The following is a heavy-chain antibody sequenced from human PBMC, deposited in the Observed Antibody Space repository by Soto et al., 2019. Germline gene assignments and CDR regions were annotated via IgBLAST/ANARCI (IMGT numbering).Heavy chain of an antibody. CDR1: GGSISSYY. V-gene: IGHV4-59*01. D-gene: IGHD3-9*01. Sequence: QVQLQESGPGLVKPSETLSLTCTVSGGSISSYYWSWIRQPPGKGLEWIGYIYYRGSTNYNPSLKSRVTISVDTSKNQFSLKLSSVTAADTAVYYCARGGRPVRYFDWLSPLFDYWGQGTLVTVSS. CDR2: IYYRGST. J-gene: IGHJ4*02. CDR3: ARGGRPVRYFDWLSPLFDY.